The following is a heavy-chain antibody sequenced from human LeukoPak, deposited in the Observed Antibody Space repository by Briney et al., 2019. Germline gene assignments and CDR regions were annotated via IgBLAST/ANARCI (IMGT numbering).Heavy chain of an antibody. CDR3: ARHSITAGTEYAFDI. V-gene: IGHV4-4*07. CDR1: GDSISNYY. Sequence: SETLSLTCTVSGDSISNYYWSWLRQPAGKGLEWIGRIYTSGSTNYNPSLKSRVTMSVDTSKNQFSLKLSSVTAADTAVYYCARHSITAGTEYAFDIWGQGTMVTVSS. J-gene: IGHJ3*02. CDR2: IYTSGST. D-gene: IGHD6-13*01.